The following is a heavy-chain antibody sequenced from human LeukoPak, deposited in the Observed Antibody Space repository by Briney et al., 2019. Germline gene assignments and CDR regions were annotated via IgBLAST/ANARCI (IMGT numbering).Heavy chain of an antibody. D-gene: IGHD5-12*01. CDR1: GYTFTGYY. Sequence: GASVKVSCKASGYTFTGYYMHWVRQAPGQGLEWMGWINPNSGGTNYAQKFQGRATMTRDTSISTAYMELSRLRSDDTAVYYCARPPYGGYGEDFDYWGQGTLVTVSS. V-gene: IGHV1-2*02. CDR2: INPNSGGT. J-gene: IGHJ4*02. CDR3: ARPPYGGYGEDFDY.